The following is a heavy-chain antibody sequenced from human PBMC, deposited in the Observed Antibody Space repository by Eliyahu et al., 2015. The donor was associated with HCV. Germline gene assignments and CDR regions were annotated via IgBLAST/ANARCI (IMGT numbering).Heavy chain of an antibody. CDR2: ISSSGSYT. J-gene: IGHJ4*02. CDR3: ATAYSNSAEIDY. V-gene: IGHV3-11*06. CDR1: GLTFSGYY. Sequence: QVQLVESGGGLVKPGGSLRLSCAASGLTFSGYYMSWIRQAPGKGLDWVSYISSSGSYTNYADSVRGRFTISRDNARNSLFLQMNNLRAEDTALYYCATAYSNSAEIDYWGQGTLVTVSS. D-gene: IGHD6-6*01.